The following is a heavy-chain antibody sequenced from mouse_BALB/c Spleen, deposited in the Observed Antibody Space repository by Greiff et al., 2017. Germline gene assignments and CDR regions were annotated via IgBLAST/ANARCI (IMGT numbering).Heavy chain of an antibody. CDR3: ARSYGSSHYYAMDY. D-gene: IGHD1-1*01. J-gene: IGHJ4*01. V-gene: IGHV5-17*02. CDR2: ISSGSSTI. Sequence: EVHLVESGGGLVQPGGSRKLSCAASGFTFSSFGMHWVRQAPEKGLEWVAYISSGSSTIYYADTVKGRFTISRDNPKNTLFLQMTSLRSEDTAMYYCARSYGSSHYYAMDYWGQGTSVTVSS. CDR1: GFTFSSFG.